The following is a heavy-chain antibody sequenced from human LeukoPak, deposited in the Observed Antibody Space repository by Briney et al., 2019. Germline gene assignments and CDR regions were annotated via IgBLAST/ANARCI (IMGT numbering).Heavy chain of an antibody. Sequence: PGGSLRLSCAASGFTFSSDSMNWVRQAPGKGLEWISYISASSNIIYYADSVKGRFTISRDNVKNSLYLHMNSLRDEDTAVYYCARDVCSSTSCYNTYWGQGTLVTVSS. D-gene: IGHD2-2*02. CDR2: ISASSNII. CDR1: GFTFSSDS. CDR3: ARDVCSSTSCYNTY. V-gene: IGHV3-48*02. J-gene: IGHJ4*02.